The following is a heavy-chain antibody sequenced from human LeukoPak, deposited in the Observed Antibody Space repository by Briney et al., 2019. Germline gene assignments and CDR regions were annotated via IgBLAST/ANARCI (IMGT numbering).Heavy chain of an antibody. V-gene: IGHV3-7*01. CDR1: GFTFSSYW. D-gene: IGHD6-19*01. CDR3: ARAEGYSSGWYYFDY. Sequence: PGGSLRLSCAASGFTFSSYWMSWVRQAPGKGLEWVANIKQDGSEKYYVDSVKGRFTISRDNAKNSLYLQMNSLRAEDTAVYYCARAEGYSSGWYYFDYWGQGTLVTVSS. J-gene: IGHJ4*02. CDR2: IKQDGSEK.